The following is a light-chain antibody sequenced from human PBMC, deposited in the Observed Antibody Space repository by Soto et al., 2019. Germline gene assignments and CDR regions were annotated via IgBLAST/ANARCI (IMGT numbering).Light chain of an antibody. CDR3: SSYTSTTTYV. CDR2: AVT. Sequence: QSALTQPASVSGSPGQSITISCTGTTSDIGGYNFVSWYQQHPGKAPKLMIYAVTNRPSGVSSRFAGSKSDNTASLTISGLQAEDEADYYCSSYTSTTTYVFGTGTQLTVL. CDR1: TSDIGGYNF. V-gene: IGLV2-14*01. J-gene: IGLJ1*01.